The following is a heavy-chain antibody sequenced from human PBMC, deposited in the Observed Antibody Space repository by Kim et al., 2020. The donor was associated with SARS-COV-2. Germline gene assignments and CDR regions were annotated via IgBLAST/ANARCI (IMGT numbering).Heavy chain of an antibody. V-gene: IGHV3-43D*03. CDR3: AKGEVALYDSSGIDY. CDR1: GFTFDDYA. CDR2: ITWDGGST. J-gene: IGHJ4*02. D-gene: IGHD3-22*01. Sequence: GSLRLSCAASGFTFDDYAMYWVRQAPGKGLAWVSLITWDGGSTYYADSVKGRFTISRDNSKNSLYLLMSSLRAEDTALYYCAKGEVALYDSSGIDYWGQGTLVTVSS.